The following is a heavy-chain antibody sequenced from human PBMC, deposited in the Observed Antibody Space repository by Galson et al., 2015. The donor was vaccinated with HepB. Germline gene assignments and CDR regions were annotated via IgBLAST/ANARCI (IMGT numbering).Heavy chain of an antibody. J-gene: IGHJ5*02. CDR2: IKPSTYT. Sequence: SLRLSCAASGFTLSAYSMNWVRQAPGKGLEWVSAIKPSTYTYYADSVKGRFTVSRDDAKNSMYLQLKSLRVEDTAVYYCARDKGGANSSSWYNWFDPWGQGTLVTVSS. CDR3: ARDKGGANSSSWYNWFDP. D-gene: IGHD6-13*01. V-gene: IGHV3-69-1*02. CDR1: GFTLSAYS.